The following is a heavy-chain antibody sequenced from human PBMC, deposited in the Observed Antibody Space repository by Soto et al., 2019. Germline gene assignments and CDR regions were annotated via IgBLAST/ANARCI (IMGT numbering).Heavy chain of an antibody. Sequence: ASVKVSCKASGYTFTTYGISWVRQAPGQGLEWMGWISPYSGNTNYAQKLQGRVSMTTDASTSTAYMELRSLSSDDTAVYYCARAGDYGGNDAFDIWGQGTMVTVSS. CDR1: GYTFTTYG. V-gene: IGHV1-18*01. CDR3: ARAGDYGGNDAFDI. J-gene: IGHJ3*02. D-gene: IGHD4-17*01. CDR2: ISPYSGNT.